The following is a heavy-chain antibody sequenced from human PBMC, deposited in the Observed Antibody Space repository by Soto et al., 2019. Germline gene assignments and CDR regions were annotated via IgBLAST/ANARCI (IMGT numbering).Heavy chain of an antibody. D-gene: IGHD6-19*01. Sequence: SETLSLTCSVSGADINTYSWTWIRQPAGKGLEWIGRIYTSASINYSPSLKGRVTLSVDTSTNQVSLRLAFVTAADTAIYYCARDREAGYNFYYGMDVWGQGTTVTVSS. CDR1: GADINTYS. CDR2: IYTSASI. J-gene: IGHJ6*02. CDR3: ARDREAGYNFYYGMDV. V-gene: IGHV4-4*07.